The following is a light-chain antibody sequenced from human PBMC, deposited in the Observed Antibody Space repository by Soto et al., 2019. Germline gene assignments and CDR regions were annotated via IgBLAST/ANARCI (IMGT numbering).Light chain of an antibody. V-gene: IGKV1-5*03. CDR1: QTISMW. CDR2: MAS. CDR3: QQYSTPPWT. J-gene: IGKJ1*01. Sequence: DIQMTXSPSTLXASXGDRVTITXXXSQTISMWLAWXQXKPGKAPELLIYMASNLKSGVPSRXXXXGSGTEFTLTISGLQADDFATFYCQQYSTPPWTFGHGTRVEIK.